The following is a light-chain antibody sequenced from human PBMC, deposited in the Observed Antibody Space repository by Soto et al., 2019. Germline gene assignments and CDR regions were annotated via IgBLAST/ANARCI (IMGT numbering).Light chain of an antibody. V-gene: IGKV1-9*01. J-gene: IGKJ5*01. Sequence: DIQLSQSPSFLSASVGDRVTITCRASQVISNYLAWYQRKPGKAPKLLISTASILQSGVPSRFSGSGSGTEFTLSISSLQPEDFATYYCRQLTSYPITFGQGTRLEIK. CDR1: QVISNY. CDR3: RQLTSYPIT. CDR2: TAS.